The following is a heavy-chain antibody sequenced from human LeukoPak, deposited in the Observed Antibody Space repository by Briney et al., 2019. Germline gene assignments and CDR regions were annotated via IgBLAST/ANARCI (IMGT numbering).Heavy chain of an antibody. V-gene: IGHV4-59*08. Sequence: PSETLSLTWTVSGGSISSYYGSWLRQPPGKGLEWIGYIYYSGSTNYNPSLKSRVTISVDTSKNQFSLKLSSVTAADTAVYYCARLYSSSFPLYWGQGTLVTVSS. J-gene: IGHJ4*02. D-gene: IGHD6-6*01. CDR2: IYYSGST. CDR3: ARLYSSSFPLY. CDR1: GGSISSYY.